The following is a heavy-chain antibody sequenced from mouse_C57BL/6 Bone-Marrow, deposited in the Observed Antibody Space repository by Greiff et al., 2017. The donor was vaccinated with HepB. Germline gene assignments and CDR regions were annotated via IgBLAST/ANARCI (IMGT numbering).Heavy chain of an antibody. CDR2: IYPRSGNT. J-gene: IGHJ4*01. Sequence: QVQLQQSGAELARPGASVKLSCKASGYTFTSYGISWVKQRTGQGLEWIGEIYPRSGNTYYNEKFKGKATLTADKSSSTAYIELRSLTSEDSAVYFCAPYGSSRYYAMDYWGQGTSVTVSS. D-gene: IGHD1-1*01. CDR1: GYTFTSYG. CDR3: APYGSSRYYAMDY. V-gene: IGHV1-81*01.